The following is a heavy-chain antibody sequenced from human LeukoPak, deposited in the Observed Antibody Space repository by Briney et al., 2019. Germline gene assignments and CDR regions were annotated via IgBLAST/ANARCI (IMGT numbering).Heavy chain of an antibody. V-gene: IGHV4-39*01. CDR3: ARPRYNWNYYFDY. CDR1: GGSISGSSY. CDR2: IYYAGST. J-gene: IGHJ4*02. D-gene: IGHD1-7*01. Sequence: PSETLSLTCTVSGGSISGSSYWGWIRQPPGKGLEWLGTIYYAGSTYYSPSLKSRVTISVDTSKNQFSLKLTSVSAADTAVYYCARPRYNWNYYFDYWGQGTLVTASS.